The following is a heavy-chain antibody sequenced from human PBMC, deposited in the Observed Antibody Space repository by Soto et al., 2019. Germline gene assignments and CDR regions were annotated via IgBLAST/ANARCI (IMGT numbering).Heavy chain of an antibody. Sequence: PSETLSLTCAVYGGSFGGYYWSWIRQPPGKGLEWIGEMHQSGSTKYNPSLKSRVTLSLDTSQNQFSLKVSSVTAADTAMYYCARRVVPAALGLWGRGTLVTVSS. CDR3: ARRVVPAALGL. CDR1: GGSFGGYY. D-gene: IGHD2-2*01. J-gene: IGHJ2*01. CDR2: MHQSGST. V-gene: IGHV4-34*01.